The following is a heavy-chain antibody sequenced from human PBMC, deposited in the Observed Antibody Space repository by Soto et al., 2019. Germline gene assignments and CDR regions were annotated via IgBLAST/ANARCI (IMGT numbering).Heavy chain of an antibody. D-gene: IGHD3-9*01. J-gene: IGHJ5*02. V-gene: IGHV1-8*01. CDR2: VNPNSGHT. CDR3: TRDHEIPTGFYSGFDP. Sequence: QVHLVQSGAEVKKPGASVKVSCKASGYTFANFDINWVRQATGQGLEWMGWVNPNSGHTGYAQKFQGRVTMTRNTSTNTAYLELGSLRSDDTAVYYCTRDHEIPTGFYSGFDPWGQGTLVTVSS. CDR1: GYTFANFD.